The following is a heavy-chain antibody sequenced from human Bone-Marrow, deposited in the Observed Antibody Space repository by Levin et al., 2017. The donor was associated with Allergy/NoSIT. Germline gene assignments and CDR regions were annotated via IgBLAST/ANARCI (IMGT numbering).Heavy chain of an antibody. CDR3: ARGRKIGGYSPKIKNFDY. CDR2: INTNTGNP. Sequence: ASVKVSCKASGYTFTSYAMNWVRQAPGQGLEWMGWINTNTGNPTYAQGFTGRFVFSLDTSVSTAYLQISSLKAEDTAVYYCARGRKIGGYSPKIKNFDYWGQGTLVTVSS. CDR1: GYTFTSYA. V-gene: IGHV7-4-1*02. D-gene: IGHD5-12*01. J-gene: IGHJ4*02.